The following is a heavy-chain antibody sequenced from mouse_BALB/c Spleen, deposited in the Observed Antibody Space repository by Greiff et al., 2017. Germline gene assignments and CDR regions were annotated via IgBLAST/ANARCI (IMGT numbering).Heavy chain of an antibody. CDR3: ARQGLTGTRWYFDV. Sequence: VQLQQSGPELVRPGVSVKISCKGSSYTFTDYAMHWVKQSHAKSLEWIGVISTYYGNTNYNQKFKGKATMTVDKSSSTAYMELARLTSEDSAVYYCARQGLTGTRWYFDVWGAGTTVTVSS. V-gene: IGHV1-67*01. J-gene: IGHJ1*01. CDR1: SYTFTDYA. CDR2: ISTYYGNT. D-gene: IGHD4-1*01.